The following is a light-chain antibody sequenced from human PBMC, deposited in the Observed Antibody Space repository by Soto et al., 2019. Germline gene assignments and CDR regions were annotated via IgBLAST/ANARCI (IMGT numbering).Light chain of an antibody. CDR1: PNIRKY. Sequence: DIEMTQSPSSLSASGGDRVTFTCRASPNIRKYLNWYPQKPGKAPKLLIDPAPSLQVGVPSRFSVSGSGTEFSLPINSVQPEYFATYYCQQSFSAPLTFGGGTKVEI. CDR2: PAP. V-gene: IGKV1-39*01. J-gene: IGKJ4*01. CDR3: QQSFSAPLT.